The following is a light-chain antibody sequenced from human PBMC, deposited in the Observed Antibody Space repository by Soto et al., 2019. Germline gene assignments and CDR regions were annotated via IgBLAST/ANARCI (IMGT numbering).Light chain of an antibody. CDR3: SSFASSNTWV. CDR2: EVT. V-gene: IGLV2-8*01. Sequence: QSALTQPPSASGSPGQSVTISCTGTSSDVGAYNYVSWYQQHAGKAPKLVIYEVTKRPSGVPDRFSGSKSANTASLTVSGLPAEDEADYYCSSFASSNTWVFGGGTKVTVL. CDR1: SSDVGAYNY. J-gene: IGLJ3*02.